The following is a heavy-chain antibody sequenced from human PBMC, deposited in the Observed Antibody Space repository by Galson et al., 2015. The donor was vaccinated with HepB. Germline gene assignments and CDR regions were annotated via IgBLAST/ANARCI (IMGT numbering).Heavy chain of an antibody. J-gene: IGHJ5*02. CDR1: GDSVSSSNGG. D-gene: IGHD2-8*01. CDR3: TRRVAGNGWFDP. V-gene: IGHV6-1*01. CDR2: AYYASTWHS. Sequence: CAISGDSVSSSNGGWTWIRQSPSRGLEWLGRAYYASTWHSDYAELVRHRITINPDTARNQVSLHLSPVTPEDTAVYYCTRRVAGNGWFDPWGQGTLVTVSS.